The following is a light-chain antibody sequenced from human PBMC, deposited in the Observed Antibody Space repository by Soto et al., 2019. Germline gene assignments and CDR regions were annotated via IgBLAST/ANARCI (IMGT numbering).Light chain of an antibody. V-gene: IGKV3-20*01. CDR1: STVDSIY. Sequence: VLTQSPGTLSLSPVERASLSCRASSTVDSIYLAWYQQKPGQDPRLLIYGASSRATGIPARFSGSGSGTDFTLTISRLEPEDFAVYYCQQYGSSLLTFGPGTKVDIK. CDR3: QQYGSSLLT. J-gene: IGKJ3*01. CDR2: GAS.